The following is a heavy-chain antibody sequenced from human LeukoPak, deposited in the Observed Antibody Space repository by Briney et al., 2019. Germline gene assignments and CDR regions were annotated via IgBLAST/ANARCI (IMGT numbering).Heavy chain of an antibody. CDR3: ARVAAAGTFGAFDV. D-gene: IGHD6-13*01. CDR1: GYRVWNFY. J-gene: IGHJ3*01. V-gene: IGHV5-51*01. Sequence: EALEISRKGFGYRVWNFYIGLGGQIAGERLGVVGIIYPGDSETRYRPSFQGQGTISADKSISTAYLQWSSLKASDTAMYYCARVAAAGTFGAFDVWGQGTMITVSS. CDR2: IYPGDSET.